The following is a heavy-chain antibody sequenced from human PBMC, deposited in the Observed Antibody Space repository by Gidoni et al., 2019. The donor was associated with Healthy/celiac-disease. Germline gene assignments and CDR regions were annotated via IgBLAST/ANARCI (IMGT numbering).Heavy chain of an antibody. D-gene: IGHD3-3*01. CDR1: GVTFGEYA. CDR2: SRSKAYGGTT. V-gene: IGHV3-49*05. J-gene: IGHJ3*02. CDR3: TRDHPLRFLEWRDAFDI. Sequence: EVQLVEAGGGLVKPGRSLRLSCTASGVTFGEYARSWFRQAPGKGLECVGFSRSKAYGGTTEYAASVKGRFTISRDDSKIIAYLQMNSLKTEDTAVYYCTRDHPLRFLEWRDAFDIWGQGTMVTVSS.